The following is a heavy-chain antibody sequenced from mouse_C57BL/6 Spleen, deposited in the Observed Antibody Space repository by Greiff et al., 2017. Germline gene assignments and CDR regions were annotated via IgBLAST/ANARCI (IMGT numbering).Heavy chain of an antibody. J-gene: IGHJ4*01. V-gene: IGHV1-81*01. CDR1: GYTFTSYG. Sequence: VPLQQSGAELARPGASVKLSCKASGYTFTSYGISWVKQRTGQGLAWIGEIYPRSGTTYYNEKFKGKATLTADKSSSTAYMELRSLTSDYSAVYFCARGESTYPGDYRGQGTSVTVSS. CDR3: ARGESTYPGDY. CDR2: IYPRSGTT. D-gene: IGHD5-5*01.